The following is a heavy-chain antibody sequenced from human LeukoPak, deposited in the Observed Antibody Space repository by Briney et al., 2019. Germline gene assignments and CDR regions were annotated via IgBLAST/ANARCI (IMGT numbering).Heavy chain of an antibody. D-gene: IGHD3-9*01. Sequence: GGSLRLSCAASGFTFSSYAMNWVRQAPGKGLEWVSSISSSSSYIYYADSVKGRFTISRDNAKNSLYLQMNSLRAEDTAVYYCAREPKAIYGYFDYWGQGTLVTVSS. CDR3: AREPKAIYGYFDY. V-gene: IGHV3-21*01. CDR2: ISSSSSYI. CDR1: GFTFSSYA. J-gene: IGHJ4*02.